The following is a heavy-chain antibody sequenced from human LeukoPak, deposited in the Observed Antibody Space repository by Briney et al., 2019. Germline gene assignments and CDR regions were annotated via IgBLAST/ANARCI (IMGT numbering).Heavy chain of an antibody. Sequence: GGSLRLSCAASGFTVSSNYMSWVRQAPGKGLEWVSVIYSGGSTYYADSVKGRFTISRDNSKNTLYLQMNSLRAEDTAVYYCAKGSGYSYGYVDYWGQGTLVTVSS. CDR3: AKGSGYSYGYVDY. D-gene: IGHD5-18*01. CDR1: GFTVSSNY. V-gene: IGHV3-53*01. J-gene: IGHJ4*02. CDR2: IYSGGST.